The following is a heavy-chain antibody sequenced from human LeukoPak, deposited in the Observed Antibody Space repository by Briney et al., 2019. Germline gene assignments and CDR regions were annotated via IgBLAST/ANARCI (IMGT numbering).Heavy chain of an antibody. CDR1: GFTFTNAW. CDR2: IKSKADGETT. D-gene: IGHD3-10*01. V-gene: IGHV3-15*01. Sequence: GGSLRLSCVDSGFTFTNAWMSWVRQAPGKGLEWIGRIKSKADGETTNYAEPVRGRFTISRDDSKSAVYLQMNSLKIEDTAVYYCTTDLGTYYHGSQRLIPIDYWGQGTLVTVSS. J-gene: IGHJ4*02. CDR3: TTDLGTYYHGSQRLIPIDY.